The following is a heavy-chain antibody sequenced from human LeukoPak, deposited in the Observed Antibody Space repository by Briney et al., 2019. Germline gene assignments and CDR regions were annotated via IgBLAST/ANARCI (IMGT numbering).Heavy chain of an antibody. J-gene: IGHJ5*02. CDR3: ARDPVGAYNWFDP. CDR1: GYSITSGYY. CDR2: IYHSGST. D-gene: IGHD1-26*01. V-gene: IGHV4-38-2*02. Sequence: SETLSLTCTVSGYSITSGYYWGWIRQPPGKGLEWIGSIYHSGSTHYNPSLNSRVTMSVDTSKNQFSLKLSSVTAADTAVYYCARDPVGAYNWFDPWGQGTLVTVSS.